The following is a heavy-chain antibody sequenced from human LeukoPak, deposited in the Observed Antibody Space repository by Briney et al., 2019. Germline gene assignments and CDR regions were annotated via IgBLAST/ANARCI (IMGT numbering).Heavy chain of an antibody. J-gene: IGHJ4*02. V-gene: IGHV4-30-2*01. D-gene: IGHD3/OR15-3a*01. CDR3: ASGLDFWVDY. Sequence: SETLSLTCTVSGGSISSGGYYWSWIRQPPGKGLEWIGYIYHSGSTYYNPSLKSRVTISVDRSKNQFSLKLSSVTAADTAVYYCASGLDFWVDYWGQGTLVTVSS. CDR1: GGSISSGGYY. CDR2: IYHSGST.